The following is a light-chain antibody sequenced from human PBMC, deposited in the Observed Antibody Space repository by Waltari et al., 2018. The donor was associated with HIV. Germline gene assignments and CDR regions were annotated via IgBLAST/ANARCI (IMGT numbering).Light chain of an antibody. Sequence: EIVLTQSPATLSLSPGERATLSCRASQRVSSYLAWYQQKPGQAPKLLIYGASNRATGIPARFIGSGSGTDFTLTISSLEPEDFAVYYCQQRRNWPPGATFGGGTKVEIK. J-gene: IGKJ4*01. CDR2: GAS. CDR3: QQRRNWPPGAT. V-gene: IGKV3-11*01. CDR1: QRVSSY.